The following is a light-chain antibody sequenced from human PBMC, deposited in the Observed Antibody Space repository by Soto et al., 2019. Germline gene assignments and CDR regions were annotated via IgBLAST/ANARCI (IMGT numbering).Light chain of an antibody. Sequence: QSVLTQPPSVSAAPGQKVTISCSGSSSNIGNNYVSWYQQVPGTAPKLLIYDNNKRPSGNPDRFSGSKSGTSATLGITGLQTGDDADYYCGTWDTSLRAVVFGGGTKLTVL. CDR2: DNN. CDR1: SSNIGNNY. CDR3: GTWDTSLRAVV. J-gene: IGLJ2*01. V-gene: IGLV1-51*01.